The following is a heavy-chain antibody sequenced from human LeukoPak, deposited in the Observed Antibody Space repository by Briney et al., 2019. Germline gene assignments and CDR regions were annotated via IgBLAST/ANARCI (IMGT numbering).Heavy chain of an antibody. J-gene: IGHJ6*02. CDR2: IKSDGSST. D-gene: IGHD2-2*01. V-gene: IGHV3-74*01. CDR1: GFTFSKYW. Sequence: GGSLRLSCAASGFTFSKYWMHWVRQAPGKGLVWVSRIKSDGSSTIYADSVKGRFTISRDNAKNTLYLQMNSLRAEDTAVYYCARELSVVAAGNTYYYYDGLDVWGQGTTVTVSS. CDR3: ARELSVVAAGNTYYYYDGLDV.